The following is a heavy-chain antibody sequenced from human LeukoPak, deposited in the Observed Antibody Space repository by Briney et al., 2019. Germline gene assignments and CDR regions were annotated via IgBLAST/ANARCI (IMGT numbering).Heavy chain of an antibody. D-gene: IGHD2/OR15-2a*01. Sequence: PSETLSLTCAVYGGSFSGYYWSWIRQPPGKGLEWIGEINHSGSTNYNPSLKSRVTISLDTSKNQFSLKLSSVTAADTAVYYCARATDTYFRIDYWGQGTLVTVSS. V-gene: IGHV4-34*01. CDR1: GGSFSGYY. CDR2: INHSGST. CDR3: ARATDTYFRIDY. J-gene: IGHJ4*02.